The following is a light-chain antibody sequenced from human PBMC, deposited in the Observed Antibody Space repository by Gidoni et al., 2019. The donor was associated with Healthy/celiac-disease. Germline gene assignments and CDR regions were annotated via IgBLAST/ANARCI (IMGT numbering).Light chain of an antibody. CDR3: SSYTSSSTHWV. J-gene: IGLJ3*02. CDR1: RSDVGGYHY. Sequence: QTALTQPASVSGTPGQSITISCTGTRSDVGGYHYVSWYQPHPEKAPKLMIYEVSNRPSGVSNRFSGSKSGYTASLSFSGLQSEDEADYYCSSYTSSSTHWVFGGGTGLTV. CDR2: EVS. V-gene: IGLV2-14*01.